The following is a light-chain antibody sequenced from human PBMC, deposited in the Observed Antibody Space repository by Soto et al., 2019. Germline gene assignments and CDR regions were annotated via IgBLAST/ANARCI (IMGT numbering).Light chain of an antibody. CDR1: QSINSN. V-gene: IGKV3-15*01. J-gene: IGKJ1*01. CDR3: QHYNHWWT. CDR2: RAS. Sequence: IVLTQSPSTLSVSIGGRATLSCRASQSINSNLAWYQQKPGQAPRLLMFRASIRAAGFPARFSGSGSGTEFNITISSLQSEDSAVYYCQHYNHWWTFGQGTKVDI.